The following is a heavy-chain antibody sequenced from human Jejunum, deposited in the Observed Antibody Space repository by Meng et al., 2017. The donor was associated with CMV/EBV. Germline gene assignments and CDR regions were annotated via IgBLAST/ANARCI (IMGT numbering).Heavy chain of an antibody. V-gene: IGHV1-69*06. CDR2: IIPIADTT. D-gene: IGHD7-27*01. CDR3: AINPWGFPVDV. J-gene: IGHJ3*01. CDR1: GVSYSSYV. Sequence: CKASGVSYSSYVISWVRQAPGQGRAWMGGIIPIADTTKYAQELQGRVTITADKFTSTAYMELSSLRSEDTAVYYCAINPWGFPVDVWGQGTMVTVSS.